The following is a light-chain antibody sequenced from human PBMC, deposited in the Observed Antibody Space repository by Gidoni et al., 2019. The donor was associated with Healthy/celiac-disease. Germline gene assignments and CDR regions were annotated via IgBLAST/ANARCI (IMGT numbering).Light chain of an antibody. Sequence: TQSPSFLSASVGDRVTITCRASQGISSYLAWYQQKPGKAPKLLIYAASTLQSGVPSRFSGSKSGTEFTLTISSLQPEDFATYYCQQLNSYRRTFGQGTKVEIK. CDR3: QQLNSYRRT. CDR1: QGISSY. J-gene: IGKJ1*01. CDR2: AAS. V-gene: IGKV1-9*01.